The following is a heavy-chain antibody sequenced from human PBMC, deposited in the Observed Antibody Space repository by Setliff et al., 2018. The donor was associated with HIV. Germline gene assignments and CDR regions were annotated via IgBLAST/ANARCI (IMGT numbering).Heavy chain of an antibody. J-gene: IGHJ5*02. D-gene: IGHD2-8*01. CDR3: ARVCCSNGVCYMNWFDP. CDR1: GGSFGSFA. V-gene: IGHV1-69*04. Sequence: SVKVSCKASGGSFGSFAISWVRQAPGQGLEWVGRIIPMLDSANYAREFEGRVTMTTDTSTSTAYMELRSLRSDDTAVYYCARVCCSNGVCYMNWFDPWGQGTLVTVSS. CDR2: IIPMLDSA.